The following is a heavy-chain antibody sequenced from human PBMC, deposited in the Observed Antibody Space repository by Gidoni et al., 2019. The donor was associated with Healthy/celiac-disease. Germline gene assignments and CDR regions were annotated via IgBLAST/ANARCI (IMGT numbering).Heavy chain of an antibody. V-gene: IGHV3-23*01. Sequence: EVQLLESGGGLVQPGGSLRLSCAASGFTFSSYAMSWVRQAPGKGLEWVSAISGSGGSTYYADSVKGRFTIYRDNSKNTLYLQMNSLRAEDTAVYYCAKSKAAGTAYYYYGMDVWGQGTTVTVSS. J-gene: IGHJ6*02. D-gene: IGHD6-13*01. CDR2: ISGSGGST. CDR1: GFTFSSYA. CDR3: AKSKAAGTAYYYYGMDV.